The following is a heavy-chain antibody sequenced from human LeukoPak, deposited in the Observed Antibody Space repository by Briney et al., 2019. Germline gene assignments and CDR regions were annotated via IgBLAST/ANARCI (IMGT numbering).Heavy chain of an antibody. V-gene: IGHV3-7*01. CDR3: ARDANWSSDY. J-gene: IGHJ4*02. Sequence: GGSLRLSCAASGFTFSSYEMNWVRQAPGKGLEWVANINQDGGAKHYVDSVKGRFTISRDNARNSLYLQMNSLRAEDTAVYYCARDANWSSDYWGQGTVDTVSS. CDR1: GFTFSSYE. D-gene: IGHD1-26*01. CDR2: INQDGGAK.